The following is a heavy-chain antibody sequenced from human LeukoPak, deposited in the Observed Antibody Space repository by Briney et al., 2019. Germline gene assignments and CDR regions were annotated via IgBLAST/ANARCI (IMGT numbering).Heavy chain of an antibody. CDR1: GGSISTYY. V-gene: IGHV4-59*05. D-gene: IGHD3-3*01. J-gene: IGHJ4*02. CDR2: IYYSGST. CDR3: ARGGTIFGVVDPFDY. Sequence: SETLSLTCAVSGGSISTYYWSWIRQPPGKGLEWIGSIYYSGSTYYNPSLKSRVTISVDTSKNQFSLKLSSVTAADTAVYYCARGGTIFGVVDPFDYWGQGTLVTVSS.